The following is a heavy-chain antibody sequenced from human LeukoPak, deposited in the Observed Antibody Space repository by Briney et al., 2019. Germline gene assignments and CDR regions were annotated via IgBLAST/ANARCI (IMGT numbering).Heavy chain of an antibody. J-gene: IGHJ6*02. V-gene: IGHV3-30-3*01. Sequence: PGGSLRLSCAASGITFSSYAMHWVRQAPGKGLEWVAVISYDGSNKYYADSVKGRFTISRDNSKNTLYLQMNSLRAEDTAVYYCARDPRGNYYGMDVWGQGTTVTVSS. CDR2: ISYDGSNK. CDR3: ARDPRGNYYGMDV. CDR1: GITFSSYA.